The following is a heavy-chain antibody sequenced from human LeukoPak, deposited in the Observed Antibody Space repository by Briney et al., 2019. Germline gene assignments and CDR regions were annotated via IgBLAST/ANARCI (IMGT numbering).Heavy chain of an antibody. CDR3: ARRYLYDSRIDP. Sequence: SETLSPTCTVSGGSPSSGDYDWRWLRQPPGKGLEWFAYMYYSGSIYYNPSLKSRFTMSVDTSKNPLSLKLSSVTGAETAVYYFARRYLYDSRIDPWGQGSLVTVSS. D-gene: IGHD3-22*01. CDR1: GGSPSSGDYD. J-gene: IGHJ5*02. V-gene: IGHV4-30-4*01. CDR2: MYYSGSI.